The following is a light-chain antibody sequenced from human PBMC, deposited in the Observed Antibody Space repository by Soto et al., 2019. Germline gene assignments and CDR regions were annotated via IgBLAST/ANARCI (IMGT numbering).Light chain of an antibody. CDR2: DAS. CDR1: QSVSSY. J-gene: IGKJ1*01. Sequence: EIVMAQSPATLSVSPGERATLSCRASQSVSSYLAWYQQKPGQAPRLLINDASKRATGIPARFSGSGSGTDFTLTISSLEPEDFAVYYCQQRSNWRGTFGQGTKVDI. CDR3: QQRSNWRGT. V-gene: IGKV3-11*01.